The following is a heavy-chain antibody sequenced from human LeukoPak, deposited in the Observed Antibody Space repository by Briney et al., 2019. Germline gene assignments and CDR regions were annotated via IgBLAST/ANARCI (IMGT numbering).Heavy chain of an antibody. V-gene: IGHV3-23*01. CDR2: INYSGGHK. Sequence: GGVLRLSCVASGFTFKNCAMSWVRQAPGKGLEWVSGINYSGGHKYYADSVKGRFTISRDSSENTLSLQMNSLTTEDTAVYYCAKDDSMTLDHFDYWGQGALVTVSS. CDR3: AKDDSMTLDHFDY. D-gene: IGHD4-11*01. J-gene: IGHJ4*02. CDR1: GFTFKNCA.